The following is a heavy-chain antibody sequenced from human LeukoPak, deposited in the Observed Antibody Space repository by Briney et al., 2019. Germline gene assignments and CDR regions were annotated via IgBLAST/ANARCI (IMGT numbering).Heavy chain of an antibody. CDR3: AKAERILLPDY. Sequence: GGSLRLSCAASGFTFGSYAMSWVRQAPGKGLEWVSAISGSGDSTYYADSVKGRFTISRDNSKNTLYLQMRAEDTAVYYCAKAERILLPDYWGQGTLVTVSS. J-gene: IGHJ4*02. CDR1: GFTFGSYA. CDR2: ISGSGDST. V-gene: IGHV3-23*01. D-gene: IGHD2-15*01.